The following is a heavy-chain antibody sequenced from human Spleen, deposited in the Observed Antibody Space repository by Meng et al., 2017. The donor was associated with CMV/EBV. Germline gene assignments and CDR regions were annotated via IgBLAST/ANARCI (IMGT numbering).Heavy chain of an antibody. V-gene: IGHV4-31*02. CDR2: IYYNGRT. CDR3: VRAGKKQQLMRWFDP. CDR1: GDAIGSGGYD. J-gene: IGHJ5*02. Sequence: GDAIGSGGYDWGWIRHPPGKGLEWIGCIYYNGRTSYNPSLKSRVSISVDTSENQFSLKLSSVTAADTAVYYCVRAGKKQQLMRWFDPWGQGNLVTVSS. D-gene: IGHD1-1*01.